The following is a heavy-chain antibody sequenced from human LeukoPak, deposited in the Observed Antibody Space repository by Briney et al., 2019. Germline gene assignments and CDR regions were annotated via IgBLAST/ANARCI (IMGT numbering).Heavy chain of an antibody. CDR3: ARVEGIAAAGIAGMDV. V-gene: IGHV1-18*01. J-gene: IGHJ6*02. CDR2: ISAYNGNT. CDR1: GYTFTSYG. Sequence: GASVKVSCKASGYTFTSYGISWVRQAPGQGLEWMGWISAYNGNTNYAQKLQGRVTMTTDTSTSTAYMEQRSLRSDDTAVYYCARVEGIAAAGIAGMDVWGQGTTVTVSS. D-gene: IGHD6-13*01.